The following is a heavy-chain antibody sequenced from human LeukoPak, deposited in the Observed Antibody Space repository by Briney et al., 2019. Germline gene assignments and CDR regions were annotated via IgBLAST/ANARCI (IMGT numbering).Heavy chain of an antibody. V-gene: IGHV4-31*03. CDR3: AREEGDGGSRVDY. CDR1: GGSISSGGYY. D-gene: IGHD4-23*01. Sequence: SETLSLTCTVSGGSISSGGYYWSWIRQHPGKGLEWIGYIYYSGSTYYSPSLKSRVTISVDTSKNQFSLKLSSVTAADTAVYYCAREEGDGGSRVDYWGQGTLVTVSS. J-gene: IGHJ4*02. CDR2: IYYSGST.